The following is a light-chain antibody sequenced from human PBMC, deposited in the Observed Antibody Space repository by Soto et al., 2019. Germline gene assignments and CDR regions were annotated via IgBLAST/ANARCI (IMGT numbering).Light chain of an antibody. J-gene: IGKJ2*01. Sequence: EIVLTQSPGTLSLSPGERATLSCRASQSVSGIYLAWYQQKPGQAPRLLIYGTSSRATGIPDRFSGSGSGTDFTLTISRREPEDFAVYYCQQYGTSPPYTFGQGTKVEIK. CDR1: QSVSGIY. CDR2: GTS. CDR3: QQYGTSPPYT. V-gene: IGKV3-20*01.